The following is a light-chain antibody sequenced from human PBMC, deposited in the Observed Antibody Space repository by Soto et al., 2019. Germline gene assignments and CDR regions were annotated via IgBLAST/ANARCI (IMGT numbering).Light chain of an antibody. J-gene: IGKJ2*01. V-gene: IGKV3-15*01. CDR2: GAS. CDR3: QQCDNWPRT. CDR1: QSVGNN. Sequence: EMLMTQSPVTLSGSPGERVTLSCRASQSVGNNLAWYQQKTGQVPRLLIHGASTRATGIPARFSGSGSGTEFTLTISSLQSEDFAVYYCQQCDNWPRTFGQGTKLEIK.